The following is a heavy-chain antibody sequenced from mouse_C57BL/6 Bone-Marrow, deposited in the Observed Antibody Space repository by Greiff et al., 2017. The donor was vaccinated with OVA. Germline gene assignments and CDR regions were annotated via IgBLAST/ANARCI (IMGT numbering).Heavy chain of an antibody. V-gene: IGHV1-81*01. CDR2: IYPRSGNT. CDR1: GYTFTSYG. Sequence: QVQLKESGAELARPGASVKLSCKASGYTFTSYGISWVKQRTGQGLEWIGEIYPRSGNTYYNEKFKGKATLTADKSSSTAYMELRSLTSEDSSVYFCAKKLLFPIDYWGQGTSVTVSS. D-gene: IGHD2-1*01. J-gene: IGHJ4*01. CDR3: AKKLLFPIDY.